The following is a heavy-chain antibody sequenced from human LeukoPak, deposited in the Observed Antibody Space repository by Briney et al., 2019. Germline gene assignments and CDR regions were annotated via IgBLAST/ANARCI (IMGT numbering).Heavy chain of an antibody. CDR1: GYSISSGYY. CDR3: ARLFPNYYYGMDV. V-gene: IGHV4-38-2*02. CDR2: IYYSGST. J-gene: IGHJ6*02. Sequence: SETLSLTCSVSGYSISSGYYWGWIRQPPGKGLEWIGSIYYSGSTYYNPSLKSRVTISVDTSKNQFSLKLSSVTAADTAVYYCARLFPNYYYGMDVWGQGTTVTVSS. D-gene: IGHD2-21*01.